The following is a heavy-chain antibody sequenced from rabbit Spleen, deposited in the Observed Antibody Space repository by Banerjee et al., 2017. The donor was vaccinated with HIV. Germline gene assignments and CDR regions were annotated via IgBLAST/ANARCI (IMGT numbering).Heavy chain of an antibody. D-gene: IGHD4-1*01. CDR3: ARDLTDVIGWNFGW. Sequence: QSLEESGGGLVKPGASLTLTCTTSGFSFDSIFWICWVRQAPGKGLEWIACIYAGSSGGTYYASWAKGRFTISKSSSTTVTLQMTTLTAADTATYFCARDLTDVIGWNFGWWGQGTLVTVS. V-gene: IGHV1S40*01. J-gene: IGHJ3*01. CDR1: GFSFDSIFW. CDR2: IYAGSSGGT.